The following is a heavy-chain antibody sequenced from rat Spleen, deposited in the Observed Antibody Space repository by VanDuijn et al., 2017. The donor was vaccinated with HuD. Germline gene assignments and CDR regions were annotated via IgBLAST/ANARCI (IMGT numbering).Heavy chain of an antibody. CDR1: GFTFNNYG. V-gene: IGHV5-29*01. Sequence: EVQLVESGGGLVQPGRSLKLSCEASGFTFNNYGMAWVRQAPTKGLEWVATFSYDGISTYYRDSVRGRFTVSSDNAKNTLYLQMDSLRSEDTATYYCSRIITYWYFDFWGPGTMVAVSS. CDR2: FSYDGIST. D-gene: IGHD1-10*01. CDR3: SRIITYWYFDF. J-gene: IGHJ1*01.